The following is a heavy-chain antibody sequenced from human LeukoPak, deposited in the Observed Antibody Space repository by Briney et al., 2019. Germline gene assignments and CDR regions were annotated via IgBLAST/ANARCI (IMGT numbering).Heavy chain of an antibody. CDR2: ISGSGGST. V-gene: IGHV3-23*01. CDR1: EFTFSSYS. J-gene: IGHJ4*02. D-gene: IGHD3-22*01. CDR3: AKGLYYYDSSGYYYVWYFDY. Sequence: GGSLRLSCAASEFTFSSYSMNWVRQAPGKGLEWVSAISGSGGSTYYADSVKGRFTISRDNSKNTLYLQMNSLRAEDTAVYYCAKGLYYYDSSGYYYVWYFDYWGQGTLVTVSS.